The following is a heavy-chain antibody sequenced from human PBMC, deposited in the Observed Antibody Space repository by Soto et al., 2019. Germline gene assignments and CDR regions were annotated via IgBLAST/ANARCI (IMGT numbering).Heavy chain of an antibody. CDR1: GYSFTSYW. Sequence: GESLKISCKGSGYSFTSYWIGWVRQMPGKGLEWMGIIYPGDSDTRYSPSFQGRFTISRDNSKNTLYLQMNSLRAEDTAVYYCAKDSDIVATIDLYYYYGMDVWGQGTTVTSP. V-gene: IGHV5-51*01. CDR2: IYPGDSDT. D-gene: IGHD5-12*01. J-gene: IGHJ6*02. CDR3: AKDSDIVATIDLYYYYGMDV.